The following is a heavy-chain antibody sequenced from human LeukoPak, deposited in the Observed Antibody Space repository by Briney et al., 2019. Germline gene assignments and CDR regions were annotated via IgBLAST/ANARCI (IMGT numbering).Heavy chain of an antibody. CDR2: IKVKTDGGTT. CDR1: GFTFSNAW. J-gene: IGHJ4*02. Sequence: GGSLRLSCAASGFTFSNAWMSWVRQAPGKGLEWVGRIKVKTDGGTTDYAAPVKGRFTISRDDSKNTLYLQMNSLKTGDTAVYYCTTVAPVDYWGQGTLVTVSS. CDR3: TTVAPVDY. V-gene: IGHV3-15*01.